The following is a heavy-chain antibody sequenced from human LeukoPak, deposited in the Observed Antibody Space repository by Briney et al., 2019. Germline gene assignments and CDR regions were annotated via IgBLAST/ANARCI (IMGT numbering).Heavy chain of an antibody. CDR3: ARVITAGSYYCDT. J-gene: IGHJ4*02. CDR2: LYHNGGT. Sequence: SETLSLTCTVSAYSISSAHYWGCIRQPPGKGLEWIGSLYHNGGTYYDPSLKSRATTSVDTTKNPFSLWVNSVTATRTAVYYCARVITAGSYYCDTWGQGNLGTVSS. V-gene: IGHV4-38-2*02. D-gene: IGHD1-14*01. CDR1: AYSISSAHY.